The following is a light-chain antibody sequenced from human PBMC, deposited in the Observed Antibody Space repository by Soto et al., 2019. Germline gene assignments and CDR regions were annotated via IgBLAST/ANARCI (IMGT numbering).Light chain of an antibody. CDR3: QQDGSSPPVT. CDR2: DAS. CDR1: QRVSNNY. V-gene: IGKV3-20*01. J-gene: IGKJ4*01. Sequence: EIVLTQSPGTLSLSPGERATLSCRASQRVSNNYLAWYQQKPGQAPRLLIYDASSRATGIPDRFSGSGSGTDFTLTISRLEPEDFAVYYCQQDGSSPPVTFGGGTNGELK.